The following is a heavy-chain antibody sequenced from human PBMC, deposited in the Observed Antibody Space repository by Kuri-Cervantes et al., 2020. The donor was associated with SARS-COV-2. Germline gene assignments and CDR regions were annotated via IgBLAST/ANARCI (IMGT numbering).Heavy chain of an antibody. CDR2: IYYSGST. CDR1: GGSISSSSYY. D-gene: IGHD3-3*01. CDR3: ARLPTYYDFWSGYPAFDYYYYGMDV. J-gene: IGHJ6*02. Sequence: SETLSLTCTVSGGSISSSSYYWGWIRQPPGKGLEWIGSIYYSGSTYYNPSLKSRVTISVDTSKNQFSLKLSSVTAADTAVYYCARLPTYYDFWSGYPAFDYYYYGMDVWGQGTTVTVSS. V-gene: IGHV4-39*01.